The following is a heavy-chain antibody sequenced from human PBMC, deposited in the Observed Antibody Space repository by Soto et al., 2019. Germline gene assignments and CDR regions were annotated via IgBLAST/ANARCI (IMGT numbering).Heavy chain of an antibody. J-gene: IGHJ6*02. CDR1: GFTFSSYS. V-gene: IGHV3-48*02. CDR2: ISSSSSTI. CDR3: ARDSSIADTAMVWSMDV. D-gene: IGHD5-18*01. Sequence: PGGSLRLSCAASGFTFSSYSMNWVRQAPGKGLEWVSYISSSSSTIYYADSVKGRFTISRDNAKNSLYLQMNSLRDEDTAVYYCARDSSIADTAMVWSMDVWGQGTTVTVSS.